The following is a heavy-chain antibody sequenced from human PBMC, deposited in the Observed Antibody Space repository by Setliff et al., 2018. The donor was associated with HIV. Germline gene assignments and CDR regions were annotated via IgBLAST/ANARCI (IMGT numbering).Heavy chain of an antibody. Sequence: ASVKVSCKASGYTFTSYYMHWVRQAPGQGLEWMGIIKPSGGSTNYARKFQGRVTMTRDTSISTAYMELSRLRSDDTAVYYCARGMDYYDTSGYYQYYFDYWGQGTLVTVSS. D-gene: IGHD3-22*01. CDR1: GYTFTSYY. V-gene: IGHV1-46*01. CDR3: ARGMDYYDTSGYYQYYFDY. J-gene: IGHJ4*02. CDR2: IKPSGGST.